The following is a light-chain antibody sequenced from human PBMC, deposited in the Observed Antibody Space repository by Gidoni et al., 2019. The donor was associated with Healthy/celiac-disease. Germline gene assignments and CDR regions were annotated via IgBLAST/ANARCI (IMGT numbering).Light chain of an antibody. CDR1: QGISSY. CDR3: QQYYRYPLT. J-gene: IGKJ4*01. Sequence: AIRMNQTPSSLSASTGDRGTITCRASQGISSYLAWYQQKPGQAPQLLIYAASTLQSGVPSRFSGCGSGTAFTLTIRCLQSVDFATYYCQQYYRYPLTFGGXTKVEIK. CDR2: AAS. V-gene: IGKV1-8*01.